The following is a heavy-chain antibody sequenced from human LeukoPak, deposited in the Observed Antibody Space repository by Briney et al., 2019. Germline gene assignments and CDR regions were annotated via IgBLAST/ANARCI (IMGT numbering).Heavy chain of an antibody. Sequence: PGGSLRLSCAASGFTFSSYAMHWVRQAPGKGLEWVAVISYDGSNKYYADSVKGRFTISRDNSKNTLYLQMNSLRAEDTAVYYCAKDGLYSSSWSDYWGQGTLVTVSS. J-gene: IGHJ4*02. V-gene: IGHV3-30-3*01. D-gene: IGHD6-13*01. CDR1: GFTFSSYA. CDR2: ISYDGSNK. CDR3: AKDGLYSSSWSDY.